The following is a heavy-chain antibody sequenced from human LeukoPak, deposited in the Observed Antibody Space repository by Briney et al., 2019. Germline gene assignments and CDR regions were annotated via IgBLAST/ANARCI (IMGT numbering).Heavy chain of an antibody. CDR1: GFTFSSYA. CDR2: ISGSGGST. CDR3: AKDPIAVAGHPDYFDY. V-gene: IGHV3-23*01. Sequence: GGSLRLSCAASGFTFSSYAMSWVRQAPGKGLEWVSAISGSGGSTYYADSVKGRFTISRDNSKNTLYLQMNSLRAEDTAVYYCAKDPIAVAGHPDYFDYWGQGTLVTVSS. J-gene: IGHJ4*02. D-gene: IGHD6-19*01.